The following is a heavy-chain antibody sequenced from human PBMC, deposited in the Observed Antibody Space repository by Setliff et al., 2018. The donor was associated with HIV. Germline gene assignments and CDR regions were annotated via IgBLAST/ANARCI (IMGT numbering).Heavy chain of an antibody. V-gene: IGHV3-15*01. CDR1: GFIFSNAW. J-gene: IGHJ6*03. D-gene: IGHD5-12*01. Sequence: GGSLRLSCVGSGFIFSNAWMSWGRQAPGKGLEWVGRIKSKTDGGTTDYAAPVKARFTISRDDAKNTLYLQINSLKTEDTAVYYCSKTSGYNFYYYYMDVWGKGTTVTVSS. CDR3: SKTSGYNFYYYYMDV. CDR2: IKSKTDGGTT.